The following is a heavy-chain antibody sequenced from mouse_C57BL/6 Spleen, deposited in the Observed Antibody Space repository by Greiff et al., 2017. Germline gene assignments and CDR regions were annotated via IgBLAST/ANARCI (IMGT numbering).Heavy chain of an antibody. D-gene: IGHD2-4*01. V-gene: IGHV5-6*02. CDR3: ASHYDVGFAY. CDR1: GFTFSSYG. Sequence: EVMLVESGGDLVKPGGSLKLSCAASGFTFSSYGMSWVRQTPDKRLEWVATISSGGSYTYYPDSVKGRFTIYRDNAKNTLYLQMSSLKSEDTSMYYCASHYDVGFAYWGQGTLVTVSA. CDR2: ISSGGSYT. J-gene: IGHJ3*01.